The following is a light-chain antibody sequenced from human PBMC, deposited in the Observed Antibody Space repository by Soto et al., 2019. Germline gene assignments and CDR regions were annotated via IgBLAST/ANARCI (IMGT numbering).Light chain of an antibody. J-gene: IGKJ5*01. CDR1: HSINIW. CDR3: QQYHNWPIT. CDR2: DVS. Sequence: DIQMTQSPSTLSSSLGDRVTITCRASHSINIWLAWFQQKPGKAPKLLISDVSSLESGVPSRFSGSGSGTDFTLTISSLQSEDFAVYYCQQYHNWPITFGQGTRLEIK. V-gene: IGKV1-5*01.